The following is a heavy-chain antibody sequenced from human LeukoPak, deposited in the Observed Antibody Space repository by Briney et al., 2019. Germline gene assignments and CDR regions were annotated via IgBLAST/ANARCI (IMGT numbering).Heavy chain of an antibody. CDR2: IFVAGRT. V-gene: IGHV3-53*01. CDR1: GFTVSGTY. Sequence: GGSLRLSCAASGFTVSGTYMSWVRQAAGKGWEWVSTIFVAGRTTYADSVKGRFTISRDNYKNTLLLQMNSLRADDTAVYYCAGATKWLAHDFWGQGTLVTVSS. CDR3: AGATKWLAHDF. D-gene: IGHD6-19*01. J-gene: IGHJ4*02.